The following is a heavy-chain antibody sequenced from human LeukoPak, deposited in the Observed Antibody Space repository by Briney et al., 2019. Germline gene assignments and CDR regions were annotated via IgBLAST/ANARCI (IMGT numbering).Heavy chain of an antibody. D-gene: IGHD3-22*01. Sequence: SETLSLTCTVSGGSISNYYWNWIRQPPGQGLEWIGHIYYSGSTNYSPSLQSRITISVDTSKNQFSLKMSSVTAADTAVYYCAKGLYESSGRYYYHIDVWGKGTAVTIS. V-gene: IGHV4-59*08. CDR1: GGSISNYY. J-gene: IGHJ6*03. CDR3: AKGLYESSGRYYYHIDV. CDR2: IYYSGST.